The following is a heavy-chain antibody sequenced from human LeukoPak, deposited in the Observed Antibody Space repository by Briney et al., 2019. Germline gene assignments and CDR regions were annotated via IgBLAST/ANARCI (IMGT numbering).Heavy chain of an antibody. Sequence: PGGSLRLSCAASGFTFDDYGMSWVRQAPGKGLEWVANIKQDGSEKYYVDSVKGRFTISRDNAKNSLYLQMNSLRAEDTAVYYCARVSGVDTAMVGMGDAFDIWGQGTMVTVSS. CDR1: GFTFDDYG. V-gene: IGHV3-7*01. CDR3: ARVSGVDTAMVGMGDAFDI. D-gene: IGHD5-18*01. J-gene: IGHJ3*02. CDR2: IKQDGSEK.